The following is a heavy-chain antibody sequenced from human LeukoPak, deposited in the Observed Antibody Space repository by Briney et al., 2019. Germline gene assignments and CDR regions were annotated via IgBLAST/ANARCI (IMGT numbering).Heavy chain of an antibody. V-gene: IGHV3-23*01. CDR1: GVTLRSYE. Sequence: RGSLRPSCAASGVTLRSYEMNWVRQAPGKGLEWVSAISGSGGSTYYADSVEGRFTISRDNSKNTLYLQMNSLRAEDTAVYYCAKNGEWAGDGTYYDILTGYFDYWGQGTLVTVSS. D-gene: IGHD3-9*01. J-gene: IGHJ4*02. CDR2: ISGSGGST. CDR3: AKNGEWAGDGTYYDILTGYFDY.